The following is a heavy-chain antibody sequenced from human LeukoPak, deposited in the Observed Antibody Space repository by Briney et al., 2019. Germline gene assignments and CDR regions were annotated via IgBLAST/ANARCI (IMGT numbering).Heavy chain of an antibody. CDR2: FDPEDVET. D-gene: IGHD6-19*01. CDR3: ATDLLRGDSSGWYVFQH. Sequence: ASVKVSCNVSGYTLTQLSMHWVRQSPGKRLEWMGGFDPEDVETIYAQKFQGRVTMTKDTSTDTAYMELSSLRSEDTAVYYCATDLLRGDSSGWYVFQHWGQGTLVTVSS. V-gene: IGHV1-24*01. CDR1: GYTLTQLS. J-gene: IGHJ1*01.